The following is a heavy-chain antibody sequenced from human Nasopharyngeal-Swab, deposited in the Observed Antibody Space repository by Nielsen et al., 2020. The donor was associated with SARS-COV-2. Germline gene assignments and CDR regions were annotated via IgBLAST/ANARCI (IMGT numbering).Heavy chain of an antibody. Sequence: ASVKVSCRASGYTFTRNYMHWARHATGQGLEWMGIINPSGGSTSYAQKFQGRVKMTRDTSTSTLYMELSSLRFEDTAVYYFARGARFAVDYFDYWGQGTLVTVSS. CDR3: ARGARFAVDYFDY. CDR1: GYTFTRNY. J-gene: IGHJ4*02. V-gene: IGHV1-46*01. CDR2: INPSGGST. D-gene: IGHD6-19*01.